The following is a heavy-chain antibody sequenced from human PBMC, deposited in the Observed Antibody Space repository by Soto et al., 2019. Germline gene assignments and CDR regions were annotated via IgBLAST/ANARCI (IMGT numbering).Heavy chain of an antibody. V-gene: IGHV4-31*03. Sequence: SETLSLTCTVSGGSISSGGYYWSWIRQHPGKGLEWIGYIYYSGSTYYNPSLKSRVTISVDTSKNQFSLKLSSVTAADTAVYYCARAAAAYNWFDPWGQGTLVNVSS. CDR2: IYYSGST. CDR1: GGSISSGGYY. J-gene: IGHJ5*02. D-gene: IGHD6-13*01. CDR3: ARAAAAYNWFDP.